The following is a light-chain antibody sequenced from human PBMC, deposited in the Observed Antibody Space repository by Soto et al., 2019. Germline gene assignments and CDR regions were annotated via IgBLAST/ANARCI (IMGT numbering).Light chain of an antibody. V-gene: IGLV2-14*01. J-gene: IGLJ3*02. CDR2: DVS. CDR3: SSYTSSSTRPLV. CDR1: SSDVGGYNY. Sequence: QSALTQPASVSGSPGQSITISCTGTSSDVGGYNYVSWYQQHPRKPPKLMIYDVSKRPSGVSNRFSGSKSGNTASLTISGLQAEDEADYYCSSYTSSSTRPLVFGGGTKLTVL.